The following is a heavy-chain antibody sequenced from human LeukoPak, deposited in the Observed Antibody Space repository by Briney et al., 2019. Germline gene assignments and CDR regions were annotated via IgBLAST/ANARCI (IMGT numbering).Heavy chain of an antibody. CDR3: ARDGYDSSVDAFDI. J-gene: IGHJ3*02. V-gene: IGHV3-21*01. CDR1: GFTFSSYS. Sequence: GGSLRLSCAASGFTFSSYSMNWVRQAPGKGLEWVSSISSSSSYIYYADSVKGRFTISRDNAKNSLYPQMNSLRAEDTAVYYCARDGYDSSVDAFDIWGQGTMVTVSS. CDR2: ISSSSSYI. D-gene: IGHD3-22*01.